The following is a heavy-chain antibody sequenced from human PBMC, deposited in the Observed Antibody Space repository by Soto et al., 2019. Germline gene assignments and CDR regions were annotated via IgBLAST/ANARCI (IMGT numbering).Heavy chain of an antibody. J-gene: IGHJ1*01. CDR2: IIPILGIA. Sequence: SVKVSCKASGGTFSSYTISWVRQAPGQGLEWMGRIIPILGIANYAQKFQGRVTITADKSTSTAYMELSSLRSEDTAVYYCASFNSGSGWSAEYFQHWGQGTQVTVS. V-gene: IGHV1-69*02. D-gene: IGHD6-19*01. CDR3: ASFNSGSGWSAEYFQH. CDR1: GGTFSSYT.